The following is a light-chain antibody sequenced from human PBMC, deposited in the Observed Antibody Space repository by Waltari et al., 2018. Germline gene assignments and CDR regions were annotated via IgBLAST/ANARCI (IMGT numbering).Light chain of an antibody. V-gene: IGLV3-25*03. J-gene: IGLJ2*01. CDR3: QSADTNNIVV. CDR2: KDT. CDR1: ALPKQY. Sequence: SYELTQPPSVSVSPGQTARITCSGDALPKQYAYWYQQKPGQAPVQVLYKDTKRPSGIAERFSGSVSGTTVTLIISGVQAEDEADYYCQSADTNNIVVFGGGTKLTV.